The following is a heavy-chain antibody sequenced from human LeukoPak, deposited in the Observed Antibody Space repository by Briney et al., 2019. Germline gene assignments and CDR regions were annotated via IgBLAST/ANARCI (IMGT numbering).Heavy chain of an antibody. J-gene: IGHJ5*02. CDR3: ARDMDTVTAYNWFDP. V-gene: IGHV3-9*01. CDR2: ISWNSGSI. D-gene: IGHD4-17*01. CDR1: GFTFDDYA. Sequence: GGSLRLSCAASGFTFDDYAMHWVRQAPGKGLEWVSGISWNSGSIGYADSVKGRFTISRDNAKNSLYLQMNSLRAEDTAVYYCARDMDTVTAYNWFDPWGQGTLVTVSS.